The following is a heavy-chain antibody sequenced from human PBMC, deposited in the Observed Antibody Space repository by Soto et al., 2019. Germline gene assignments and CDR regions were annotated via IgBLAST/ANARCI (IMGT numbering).Heavy chain of an antibody. J-gene: IGHJ4*02. Sequence: SAATLVNPTETVTLTCTVSGFSHSKARKGVSWIRQPPGKALEWLAHIFSNDEKSYSTSLKSRLTISKDTSKSQVVLTMTNMDPVDTATYYCARMRFLEWLPEYYFDYWGQGTLVTVSS. CDR3: ARMRFLEWLPEYYFDY. D-gene: IGHD3-3*01. CDR1: GFSHSKARKG. V-gene: IGHV2-26*01. CDR2: IFSNDEK.